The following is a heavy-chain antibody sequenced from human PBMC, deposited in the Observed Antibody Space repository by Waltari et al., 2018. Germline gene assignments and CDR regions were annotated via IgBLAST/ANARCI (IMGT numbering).Heavy chain of an antibody. CDR3: ARIPAAGRLYDYYYGMDV. Sequence: QVQLQQWGAGLLKPSEPLSLTCAVYGGSFSGYYWSWIRQPPGKGLEWLGEINHSGSTNCNPSLKSGVNISVDTPKNQVSLKLSSVTAADTDGYYCARIPAAGRLYDYYYGMDVWGQGTTVTVSS. D-gene: IGHD6-25*01. V-gene: IGHV4-34*01. CDR2: INHSGST. J-gene: IGHJ6*02. CDR1: GGSFSGYY.